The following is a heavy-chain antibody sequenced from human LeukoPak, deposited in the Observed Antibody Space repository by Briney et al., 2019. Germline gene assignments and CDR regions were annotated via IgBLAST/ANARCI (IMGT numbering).Heavy chain of an antibody. J-gene: IGHJ4*02. CDR2: IIPIFGTA. Sequence: SVKVSCKASGGTFSSYAISWVRQAPGQGLEWMGGIIPIFGTANYAQKFQGRVTMTRSASINTAYMGLTNLRSEDTVVYYCARAPRSWGFDYWGQGTLVTVSS. D-gene: IGHD7-27*01. CDR1: GGTFSSYA. V-gene: IGHV1-69*05. CDR3: ARAPRSWGFDY.